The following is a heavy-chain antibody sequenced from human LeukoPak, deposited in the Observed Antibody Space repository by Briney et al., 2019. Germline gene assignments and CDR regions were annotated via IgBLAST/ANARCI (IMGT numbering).Heavy chain of an antibody. D-gene: IGHD1-14*01. V-gene: IGHV3-30*02. CDR3: ARGITESDYYYYYYMDV. Sequence: PGGSLRLSCAASGFAASGFTFSTFGMHWVRQAPGKGLEWVAFIRYDGSNKYYADSVKGRFTISRDDSKNTLYLQMNSLRAEDTAVYYCARGITESDYYYYYYMDVWGKGTTVTVSS. J-gene: IGHJ6*03. CDR2: IRYDGSNK. CDR1: GFTFSTFG.